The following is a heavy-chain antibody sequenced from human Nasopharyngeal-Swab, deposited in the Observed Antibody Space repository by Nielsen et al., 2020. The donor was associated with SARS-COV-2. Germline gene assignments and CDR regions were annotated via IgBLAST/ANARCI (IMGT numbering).Heavy chain of an antibody. J-gene: IGHJ3*02. V-gene: IGHV3-53*01. D-gene: IGHD3-22*01. CDR2: IYSDGST. CDR1: GFTVSSNY. CDR3: ARDEGIVVALIDI. Sequence: GESLKISCAASGFTVSSNYMSWVRQPPGKGLEYVSVIYSDGSTYYADSVKGRFTISRDNSKNTVYLQMNSLRAEDTAVYYCARDEGIVVALIDIWGQGTMATVSS.